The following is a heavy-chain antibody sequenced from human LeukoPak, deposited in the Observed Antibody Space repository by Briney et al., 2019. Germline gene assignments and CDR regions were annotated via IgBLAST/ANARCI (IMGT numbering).Heavy chain of an antibody. CDR2: ISSSSSYI. V-gene: IGHV3-21*01. CDR3: ARDEYSSGLLYYFDY. J-gene: IGHJ4*02. D-gene: IGHD6-19*01. CDR1: GFTFSSYS. Sequence: GGSLRLSCAASGFTFSSYSMNWVRQAPGKGLEWVSSISSSSSYIYYADSVKGRFTISRDNAKNSLYLQMNSLRAEDTAMYYCARDEYSSGLLYYFDYWGQGTLVTVSS.